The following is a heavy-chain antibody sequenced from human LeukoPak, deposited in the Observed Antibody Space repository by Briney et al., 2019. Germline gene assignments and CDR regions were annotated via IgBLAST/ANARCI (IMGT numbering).Heavy chain of an antibody. CDR1: GYTFTDYY. V-gene: IGHV1-2*06. J-gene: IGHJ4*02. Sequence: ASVKVSCKTSGYTFTDYYIHWVRQAPGQGLEWMGRISPKSGGTDYTQKFQGRVTMTRDTSISTTYMELSRLTYDDTAVYYCARDRPSTSHWTDDFDYWGQGTLVTVSS. CDR3: ARDRPSTSHWTDDFDY. CDR2: ISPKSGGT. D-gene: IGHD2-2*01.